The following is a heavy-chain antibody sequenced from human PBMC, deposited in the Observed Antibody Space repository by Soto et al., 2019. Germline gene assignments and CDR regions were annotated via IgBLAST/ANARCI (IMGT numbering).Heavy chain of an antibody. CDR3: VLFFCGGITCHHGVDF. D-gene: IGHD2-21*01. CDR1: GYTFTTYW. V-gene: IGHV5-51*03. Sequence: GESLKISCKASGYTFTTYWIGWVRQMPGKGLEWMGIIYPGDSDARYSPSFQGQVTISADKSITTAYLQWYSLQASDTAMYYCVLFFCGGITCHHGVDFWRQRTTVTGSS. CDR2: IYPGDSDA. J-gene: IGHJ6*02.